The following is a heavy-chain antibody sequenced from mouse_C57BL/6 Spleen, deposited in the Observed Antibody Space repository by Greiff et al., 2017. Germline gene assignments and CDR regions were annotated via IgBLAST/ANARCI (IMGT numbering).Heavy chain of an antibody. J-gene: IGHJ2*01. V-gene: IGHV1-22*01. Sequence: QLQQSGPELVKPGASVKMSCKASGYTFTDYNMHWVKQSHGKSLEWIGYINPNNGGTSYNQKFKGKATLTVNKSSSTAYMELRSLTSEDSAVYYCARSTMVTTKGSYYFDYWGQGTTLTVSS. D-gene: IGHD2-2*01. CDR3: ARSTMVTTKGSYYFDY. CDR2: INPNNGGT. CDR1: GYTFTDYN.